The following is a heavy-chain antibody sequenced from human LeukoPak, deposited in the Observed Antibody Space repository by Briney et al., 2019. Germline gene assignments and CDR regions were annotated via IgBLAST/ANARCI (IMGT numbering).Heavy chain of an antibody. D-gene: IGHD5-18*01. Sequence: GGSLRLSCAASGFTFSSYGMHWVRQAQGKGLEWVAVIWYDGSNKYYADSVKGRFTISRDNSKNTLYLQMNSLRAEDTAVYYCARGNSGYSYGYGTYYFDYWGQGTLVTVSS. V-gene: IGHV3-33*01. CDR1: GFTFSSYG. J-gene: IGHJ4*02. CDR3: ARGNSGYSYGYGTYYFDY. CDR2: IWYDGSNK.